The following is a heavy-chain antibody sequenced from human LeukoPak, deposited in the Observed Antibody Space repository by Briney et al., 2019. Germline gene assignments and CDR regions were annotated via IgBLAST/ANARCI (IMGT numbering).Heavy chain of an antibody. CDR3: ARQRYVVEVAATPELGY. V-gene: IGHV1-2*02. D-gene: IGHD2-15*01. J-gene: IGHJ4*02. Sequence: ASVKVSCKASGYTFTGYYMHWVRQAPGQGLEWMGWINPNSGGTNYAQKFQGRVTMTRDTSISTAYMELSRLRSDDTAVYYCARQRYVVEVAATPELGYWGQGTLVTVSS. CDR2: INPNSGGT. CDR1: GYTFTGYY.